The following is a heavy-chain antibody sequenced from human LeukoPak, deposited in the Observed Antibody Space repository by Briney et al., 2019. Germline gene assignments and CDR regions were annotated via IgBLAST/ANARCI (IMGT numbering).Heavy chain of an antibody. D-gene: IGHD3-22*01. V-gene: IGHV3-74*01. CDR2: INSDGSST. CDR3: ARDDSSARANY. Sequence: KGLVWVSRINSDGSSTVYADSVKSRFTISRDNAKNTLYLQMNSLRAEDTAVYYCARDDSSARANYWGQGTLVTVSS. J-gene: IGHJ4*02.